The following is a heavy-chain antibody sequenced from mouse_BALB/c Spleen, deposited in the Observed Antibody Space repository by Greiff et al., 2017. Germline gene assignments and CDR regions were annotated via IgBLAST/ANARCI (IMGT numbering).Heavy chain of an antibody. CDR3: ARGATTATAWFAY. CDR2: ISSGGST. V-gene: IGHV5-6-5*01. Sequence: EVHLVESGGGLVKPGGSLKLSCAASGFTFSSYAMSWVRQTPEKRLEWVASISSGGSTYYPDSVKGRFTISSDNARNILYLQMSSLRSEDTAMYYCARGATTATAWFAYWGQGTLVTVSA. J-gene: IGHJ3*01. CDR1: GFTFSSYA. D-gene: IGHD1-2*01.